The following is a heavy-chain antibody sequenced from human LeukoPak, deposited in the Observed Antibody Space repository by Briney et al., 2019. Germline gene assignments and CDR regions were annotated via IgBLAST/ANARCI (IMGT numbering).Heavy chain of an antibody. CDR1: GFTFDDYA. J-gene: IGHJ6*03. CDR3: AKDKGRYYYYYMDV. CDR2: ISWNSGSI. V-gene: IGHV3-9*03. Sequence: GGSLRLSCAASGFTFDDYAMHWVRQAPGKGLEWVSGISWNSGSIGYADSVKGRFTISRDNAKNSPYLQMNSLRAEDMALYYCAKDKGRYYYYYMDVWGKGTTVTVSS.